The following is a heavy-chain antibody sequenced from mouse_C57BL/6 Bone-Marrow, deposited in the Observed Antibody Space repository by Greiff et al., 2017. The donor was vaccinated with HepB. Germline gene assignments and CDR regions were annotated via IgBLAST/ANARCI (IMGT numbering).Heavy chain of an antibody. CDR1: GFNIKNTY. V-gene: IGHV14-3*01. D-gene: IGHD1-1*01. J-gene: IGHJ1*03. CDR3: AKSGDYYGSSHWYFDV. Sequence: EVKLQESVAELVRPGASVKLSCTASGFNIKNTYMHWVKQRPEQGLEWIGRIDPANGNTKYAPKFQGKATITADTSSNTAYLQLSSLTSEDSAIYYCAKSGDYYGSSHWYFDVWGTGTTVTVSS. CDR2: IDPANGNT.